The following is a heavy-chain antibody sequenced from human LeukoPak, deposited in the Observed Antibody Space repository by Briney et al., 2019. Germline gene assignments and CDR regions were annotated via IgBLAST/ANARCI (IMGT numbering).Heavy chain of an antibody. Sequence: ASVKVSCKASGYTFITYYIHWVRQAPGQGLEWMGFINPSGGSTSYAQKFQGRVTMTRDTSTSTVYMELSSLRSEDTAVYYCARNVGSGLDYWGQGTLVIVSS. CDR3: ARNVGSGLDY. CDR1: GYTFITYY. CDR2: INPSGGST. V-gene: IGHV1-46*03. J-gene: IGHJ4*02. D-gene: IGHD3-10*01.